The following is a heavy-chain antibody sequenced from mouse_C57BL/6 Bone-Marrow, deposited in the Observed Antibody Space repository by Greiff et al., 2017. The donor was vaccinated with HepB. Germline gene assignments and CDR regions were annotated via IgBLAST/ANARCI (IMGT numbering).Heavy chain of an antibody. D-gene: IGHD1-1*01. CDR3: ARHYYGREAMDY. CDR1: GFTFSDYY. J-gene: IGHJ4*01. Sequence: EVKLQESGGGLVQPGGSLKLSCAASGFTFSDYYMYWVRQTPEKRLEWVAYISNGGGSTYYPDTVKGRCTISRDNAKNTLYLQMSRLKSEDTAMYYCARHYYGREAMDYWGQGTSVTVSS. CDR2: ISNGGGST. V-gene: IGHV5-12*01.